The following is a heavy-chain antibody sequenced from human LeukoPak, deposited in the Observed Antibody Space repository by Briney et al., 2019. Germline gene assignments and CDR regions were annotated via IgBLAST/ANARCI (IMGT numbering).Heavy chain of an antibody. Sequence: TSETLSLTCTVSGGSISSYYWSWIRQPPRKGLEWIGYIYYSGSTNYNPSLKSRVTISVDTSKNQFSLKLSSVTAADTAVYYCARGRWLQYDYWGQGTLVTVSS. V-gene: IGHV4-59*08. CDR3: ARGRWLQYDY. J-gene: IGHJ4*02. D-gene: IGHD5-24*01. CDR1: GGSISSYY. CDR2: IYYSGST.